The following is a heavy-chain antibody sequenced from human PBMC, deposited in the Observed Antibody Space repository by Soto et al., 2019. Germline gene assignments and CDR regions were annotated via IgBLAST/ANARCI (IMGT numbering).Heavy chain of an antibody. V-gene: IGHV3-23*01. CDR1: GFTFSSYA. D-gene: IGHD3-3*01. Sequence: PGGSLRLSCAASGFTFSSYAMSWVRQAPGKGLEWVSAISGSGGSTYYADSVKGRFTISGDNSKNTLYLQMNSLRAEDTAVYYCAKDIPYDFWSGYSPYYYYYGMDVWGQGTTVTVSS. J-gene: IGHJ6*02. CDR3: AKDIPYDFWSGYSPYYYYYGMDV. CDR2: ISGSGGST.